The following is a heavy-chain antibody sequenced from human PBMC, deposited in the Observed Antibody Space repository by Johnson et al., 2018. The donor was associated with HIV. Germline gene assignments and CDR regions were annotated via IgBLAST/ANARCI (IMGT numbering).Heavy chain of an antibody. D-gene: IGHD3-22*01. Sequence: VQLVESGGGLVQPGGSLRLSCAVSGFSFSNYWMEWVRQAPGKGLVWVSRIKSDGSSTTSADSVKGRFTISRDNSKNTVFLQMNTLRADDTAVYYCAKDFGIVVVKSAFDIWGQGTMVTVSS. V-gene: IGHV3-74*01. J-gene: IGHJ3*02. CDR2: IKSDGSST. CDR1: GFSFSNYW. CDR3: AKDFGIVVVKSAFDI.